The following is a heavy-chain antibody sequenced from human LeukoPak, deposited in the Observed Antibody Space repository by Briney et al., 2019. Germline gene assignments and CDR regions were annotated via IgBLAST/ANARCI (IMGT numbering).Heavy chain of an antibody. CDR3: ARGRSDAFDI. CDR2: INRSGIT. Sequence: PSEIPSLTCAVYGGSFTGYYWTWIRQPPGKGLEWIGEINRSGITNYDPSLKSRVTISVDTSKSQFSLKLNSVTAADTAVYYCARGRSDAFDIWGQGTMVTVSS. J-gene: IGHJ3*02. V-gene: IGHV4-34*01. CDR1: GGSFTGYY.